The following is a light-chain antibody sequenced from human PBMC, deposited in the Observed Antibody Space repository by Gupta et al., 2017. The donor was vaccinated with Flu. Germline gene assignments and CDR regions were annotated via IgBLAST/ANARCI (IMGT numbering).Light chain of an antibody. V-gene: IGLV1-47*01. CDR2: RNN. J-gene: IGLJ3*02. CDR1: CYNIGSNY. Sequence: QSVLPQPHSASGTPGQGVTISCSEICYNIGSNYVYWYQQLPGTAPKLLIYRNNQRPSGVPDRFSGSKSGTSASLAISGLRSEDEADYHCAAWDDSLSGSWVFGGGTKLTVL. CDR3: AAWDDSLSGSWV.